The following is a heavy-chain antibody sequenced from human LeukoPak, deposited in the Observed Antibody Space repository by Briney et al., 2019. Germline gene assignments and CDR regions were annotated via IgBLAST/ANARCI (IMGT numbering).Heavy chain of an antibody. D-gene: IGHD6-19*01. CDR3: ARLAHSSGWYFDY. CDR1: GGSISSSSYY. J-gene: IGHJ4*02. V-gene: IGHV4-39*01. CDR2: IYYSGNT. Sequence: PSETLSLTCTVSGGSISSSSYYWGWIRQPPGKGLEWIGSIYYSGNTYYNPSLKNRVTISVDTSKNQFSLKLSSVTAADTAVYYCARLAHSSGWYFDYWGQGTLVTVSS.